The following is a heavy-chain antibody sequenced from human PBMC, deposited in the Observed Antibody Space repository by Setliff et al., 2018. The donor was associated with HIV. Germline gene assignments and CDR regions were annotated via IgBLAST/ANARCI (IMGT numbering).Heavy chain of an antibody. V-gene: IGHV1-3*01. Sequence: ASVKVSCKASGYTFTTYALHWVRQAPGQRLEWMGWINAGNGNAKYSQKFQGRVTMATDTSTSTAYMELRSLRSDDTAVYYCARDPANSITIFGVVITGEAFDIWGQGTMVTVSS. CDR1: GYTFTTYA. J-gene: IGHJ3*02. CDR2: INAGNGNA. CDR3: ARDPANSITIFGVVITGEAFDI. D-gene: IGHD3-3*01.